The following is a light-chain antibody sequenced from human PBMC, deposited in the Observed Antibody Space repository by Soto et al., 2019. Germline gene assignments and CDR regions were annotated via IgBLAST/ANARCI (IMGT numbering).Light chain of an antibody. V-gene: IGLV7-46*01. CDR3: LLNYSGGRI. CDR1: TGAVTSGHY. Sequence: QAVVTQEPSLTVSPGGTVTLTCGFSTGAVTSGHYPYWFQQRPGQAPRTLIYDTSNKHSWTPARFSGSLLGDKAALTLSGAQPEDEAEYYCLLNYSGGRIFGTGTKVTVL. J-gene: IGLJ1*01. CDR2: DTS.